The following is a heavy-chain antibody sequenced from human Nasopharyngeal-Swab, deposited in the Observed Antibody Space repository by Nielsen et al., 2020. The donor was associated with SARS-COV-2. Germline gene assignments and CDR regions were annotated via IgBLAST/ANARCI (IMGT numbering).Heavy chain of an antibody. CDR2: IIPIFGTA. CDR3: ASSSGWENDAFDI. V-gene: IGHV1-69*13. D-gene: IGHD6-19*01. CDR1: GGTFSSYA. Sequence: SVKVSCKASGGTFSSYAISWVRQATGQGLEWMGGIIPIFGTANYAPKFQGRVTITADESTSTAYMELSSLRSEDTAVDYCASSSGWENDAFDIWGQGTMVTVSS. J-gene: IGHJ3*02.